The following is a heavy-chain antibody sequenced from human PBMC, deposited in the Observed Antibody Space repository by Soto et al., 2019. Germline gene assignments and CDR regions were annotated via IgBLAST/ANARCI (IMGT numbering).Heavy chain of an antibody. Sequence: QVQLVQSGAEVKKPGASVKVSCKASGYTFTSYDINWVRQATGQGLEWMGWMNPNSGNTGYAQKFQGRVTMTRNTYLSXXYXEXIRLRSEDRAVYYCARVMGYCSGGSCYWYYYYGMDVWGQGTTVTVSS. J-gene: IGHJ6*02. CDR1: GYTFTSYD. D-gene: IGHD2-15*01. CDR2: MNPNSGNT. CDR3: ARVMGYCSGGSCYWYYYYGMDV. V-gene: IGHV1-8*01.